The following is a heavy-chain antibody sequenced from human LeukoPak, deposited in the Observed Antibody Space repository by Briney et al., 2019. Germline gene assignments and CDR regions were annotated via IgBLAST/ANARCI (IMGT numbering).Heavy chain of an antibody. Sequence: SETLSLTCTVSGGSISSGSYYWSWIRQPAGKGLEWIGRIYTSGSTNYNPSLKSRVTISVDTSKNQFSLKLSSVTAADTAVYYCAKVLFSGSSWVSGYDDYWGQGTLVTVSS. CDR1: GGSISSGSYY. J-gene: IGHJ4*02. D-gene: IGHD5-12*01. CDR2: IYTSGST. CDR3: AKVLFSGSSWVSGYDDY. V-gene: IGHV4-61*02.